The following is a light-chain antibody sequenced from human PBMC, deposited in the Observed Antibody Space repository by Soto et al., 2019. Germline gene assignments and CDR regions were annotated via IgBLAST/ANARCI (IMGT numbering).Light chain of an antibody. CDR1: QSVRTY. CDR3: QQYDSYSYT. Sequence: DIQMTQSPSTLSASVGDRVTITCRASQSVRTYLAWYQQKPGKAPNLLIYKASSLESGVPSRFSGSGSGTEFTLTISSLQPDDFATYYCQQYDSYSYTFGQGTKVEIK. J-gene: IGKJ2*01. CDR2: KAS. V-gene: IGKV1-5*03.